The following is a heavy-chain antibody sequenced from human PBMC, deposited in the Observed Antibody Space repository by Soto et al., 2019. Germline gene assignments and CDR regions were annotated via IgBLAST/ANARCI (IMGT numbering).Heavy chain of an antibody. CDR1: ECTCVGHG. V-gene: IGHV3-23*01. J-gene: IGHJ4*02. CDR2: ISGSGGST. CDR3: AKGEQWLRIYYFDY. D-gene: IGHD6-19*01. Sequence: GLLRLPYAASECTCVGHGISWIRQATGKGLEWVSAISGSGGSTYYADSVKGRFTISRDNSKNTLYLQMNSLRAEDTAVYYCAKGEQWLRIYYFDYWGQGTLVTVSS.